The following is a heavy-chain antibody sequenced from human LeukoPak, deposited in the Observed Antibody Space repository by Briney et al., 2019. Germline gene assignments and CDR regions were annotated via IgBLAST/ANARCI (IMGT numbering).Heavy chain of an antibody. CDR3: AKGSESYNPLSDY. CDR2: IRYDGSNK. V-gene: IGHV3-30*02. J-gene: IGHJ4*02. D-gene: IGHD3-10*01. CDR1: GFSFSSYG. Sequence: GGSLRLSCAASGFSFSSYGMHWVRQAPGKGLEWVAFIRYDGSNKYYADSVKGRFTISRDNSKNTLDLQMTSLRAEDTAVYYCAKGSESYNPLSDYWSQGILVTVSS.